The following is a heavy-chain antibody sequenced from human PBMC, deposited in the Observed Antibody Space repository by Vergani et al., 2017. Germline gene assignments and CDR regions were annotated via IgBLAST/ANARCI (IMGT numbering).Heavy chain of an antibody. J-gene: IGHJ4*02. Sequence: EVQLLESGGGLVQPGGSLRLSCAASGFTFSSYAMNWVRQAPGRGLEWVSGISGSGDSTYYADSVKGRFTISRDNSKNTLYLQMNSLRAEDTAVYYCATGMRFDFWSGHAFDYWGQGTLVTVSS. D-gene: IGHD3-3*01. CDR2: ISGSGDST. V-gene: IGHV3-23*01. CDR3: ATGMRFDFWSGHAFDY. CDR1: GFTFSSYA.